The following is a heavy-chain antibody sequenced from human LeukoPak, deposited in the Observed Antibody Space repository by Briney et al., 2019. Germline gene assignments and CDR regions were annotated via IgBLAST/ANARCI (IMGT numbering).Heavy chain of an antibody. Sequence: PGRSLRLSCAASGFTFDDYAMHWVRQAPGKGLEWVSGISWNSGSIGYADSVKGRFTISRDNSKNTLYLQMNSLRAEDTAVYYCAKDEAVGATTQNWFDPWGQGTLVTVSS. CDR1: GFTFDDYA. CDR3: AKDEAVGATTQNWFDP. J-gene: IGHJ5*02. V-gene: IGHV3-9*01. CDR2: ISWNSGSI. D-gene: IGHD1-26*01.